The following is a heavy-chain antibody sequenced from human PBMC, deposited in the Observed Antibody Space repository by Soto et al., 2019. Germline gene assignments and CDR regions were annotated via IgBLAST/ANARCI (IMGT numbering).Heavy chain of an antibody. D-gene: IGHD3-22*01. CDR1: GGSISSGGYS. CDR2: IYHSGST. V-gene: IGHV4-30-2*01. Sequence: PAETLSLTCAVSGGSISSGGYSWGWIRQPPGKGLEWIGYIYHSGSTYYNPSLKSRVTISVDRSKNQFSLKLSSVTAADTAVYYCARGVRRDYDSSGYFFDYWGQGTLVTVSS. J-gene: IGHJ4*02. CDR3: ARGVRRDYDSSGYFFDY.